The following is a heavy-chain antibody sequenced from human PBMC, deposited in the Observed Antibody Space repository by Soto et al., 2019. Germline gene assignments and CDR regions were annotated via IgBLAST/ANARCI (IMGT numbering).Heavy chain of an antibody. V-gene: IGHV3-33*01. CDR3: ARDAWRVMDGRSFYYMDV. CDR2: IWYDGSNK. D-gene: IGHD2-21*01. Sequence: GGSLRLSCAASGFTFSSYGMHWVRQAPGKGLEWVAVIWYDGSNKYYADSVKGRFTISRDNSKNTLYLQMNSLRAEDTAVYYCARDAWRVMDGRSFYYMDVWGKGTTVTVSS. J-gene: IGHJ6*03. CDR1: GFTFSSYG.